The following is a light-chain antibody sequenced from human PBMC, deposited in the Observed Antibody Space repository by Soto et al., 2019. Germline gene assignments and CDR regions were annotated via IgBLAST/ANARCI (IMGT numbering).Light chain of an antibody. CDR2: DVS. CDR3: SSYTTSNTRQIV. V-gene: IGLV2-14*03. Sequence: QSALTQPASVSGSPGQSITISCTGPSNDVGGYNYVSWYQHHPGKAPELIIYDVSNRPSGVSNRFSGSKSGNTASLTISGLQPEDEADYYCSSYTTSNTRQIVFGTGTKVTVL. J-gene: IGLJ1*01. CDR1: SNDVGGYNY.